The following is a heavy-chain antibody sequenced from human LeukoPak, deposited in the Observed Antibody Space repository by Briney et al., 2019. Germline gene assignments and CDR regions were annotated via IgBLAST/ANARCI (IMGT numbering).Heavy chain of an antibody. CDR1: GFSFSSNG. CDR2: ISVIVGST. D-gene: IGHD3-22*01. CDR3: AKSMEVTMILVVIPSLDY. V-gene: IGHV3-23*01. Sequence: GGSLRLSCAASGFSFSSNGISWVRLAQGKGLELVSSISVIVGSTSYADSVKGRLTISTDNSKNSLYLQMNSLRAEETSVYYCAKSMEVTMILVVIPSLDYWGQGTLVTVSS. J-gene: IGHJ4*02.